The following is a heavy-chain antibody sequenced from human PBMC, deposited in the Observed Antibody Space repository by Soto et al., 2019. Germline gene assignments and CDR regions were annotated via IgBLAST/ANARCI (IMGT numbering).Heavy chain of an antibody. Sequence: PGGSLRLSCAASGFTFNTYAVTWVRQAPGKGLEWVSITRGSGGATDYADSVKGRFAISRDNSKNTLYLQMNSLRAEDTAVYYCAKTSGPGDYYYYGMDFWGQGTTVTVSS. V-gene: IGHV3-23*01. J-gene: IGHJ6*02. CDR3: AKTSGPGDYYYYGMDF. CDR2: TRGSGGAT. D-gene: IGHD7-27*01. CDR1: GFTFNTYA.